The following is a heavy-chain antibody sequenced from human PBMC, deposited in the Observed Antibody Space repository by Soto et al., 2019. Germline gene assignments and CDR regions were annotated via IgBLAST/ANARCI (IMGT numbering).Heavy chain of an antibody. Sequence: SETLSLTCTVSGGSISSYYWSWIRQPPGKGLEWIGNIYYSGSTNYNPSLKSRVTMSVDTSKNQFSLKLSSVTAADMAVYYCARDPTAAGIPFFDYWGQGSLVTVSS. J-gene: IGHJ4*02. CDR3: ARDPTAAGIPFFDY. V-gene: IGHV4-59*01. CDR2: IYYSGST. CDR1: GGSISSYY. D-gene: IGHD6-13*01.